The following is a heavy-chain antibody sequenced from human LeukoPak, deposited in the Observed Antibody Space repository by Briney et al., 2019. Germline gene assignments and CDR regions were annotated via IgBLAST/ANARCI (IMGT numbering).Heavy chain of an antibody. CDR1: GYSFTSYW. CDR3: ARHAPYGSGSSLYYYYYGMDV. Sequence: PGESLKISCKGSGYSFTSYWIGWVRQMPGKGLEWMGIIYPGDSDTRYSPSFQSQVTISADKSISTAYLQWSSLKTSDTAMYYCARHAPYGSGSSLYYYYYGMDVWGQGTTVTVSS. CDR2: IYPGDSDT. D-gene: IGHD3-10*01. J-gene: IGHJ6*02. V-gene: IGHV5-51*01.